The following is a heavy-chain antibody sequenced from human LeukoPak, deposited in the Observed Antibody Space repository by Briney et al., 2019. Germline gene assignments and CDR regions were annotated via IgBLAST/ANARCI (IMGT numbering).Heavy chain of an antibody. Sequence: GGSLRLSCAASGFTVNTNYMSWVRQAPGKGLEWVSVIYSGGTTSYADSVKGRFTVSRDNSKNTLYLQMNSLRAEDTAVYYCARDRTTYFGYWGQGTLVTVSS. J-gene: IGHJ4*02. CDR1: GFTVNTNY. V-gene: IGHV3-53*01. CDR2: IYSGGTT. D-gene: IGHD2/OR15-2a*01. CDR3: ARDRTTYFGY.